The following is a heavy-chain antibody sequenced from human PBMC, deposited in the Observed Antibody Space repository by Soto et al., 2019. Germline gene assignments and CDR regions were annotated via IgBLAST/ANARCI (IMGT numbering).Heavy chain of an antibody. D-gene: IGHD5-12*01. CDR2: IYYSGTT. CDR3: ALRFGTA. CDR1: GGSIISGDYY. J-gene: IGHJ6*02. V-gene: IGHV4-30-4*01. Sequence: PSETLSLTCTVSGGSIISGDYYWSWIRQPPGKGLEWIGYIYYSGTTYYNPSLKSRVTISLDTSKNRFSLKLSSVTAADTAVYYCALRFGTAWGQGTTVTVSS.